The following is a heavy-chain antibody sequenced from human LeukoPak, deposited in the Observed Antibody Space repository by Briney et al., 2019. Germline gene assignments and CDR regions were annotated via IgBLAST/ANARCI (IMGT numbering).Heavy chain of an antibody. D-gene: IGHD6-13*01. J-gene: IGHJ4*02. Sequence: GGSLRLSCAASGFTFSSYWMAWVRQAPGKGLEWVANINQDGSEKYYGDSVKGRFSISRDNAKNSLYLQMNSLRAEDTAVYYCARDVIAAPGTSDYWGQGALVTVSS. CDR3: ARDVIAAPGTSDY. CDR2: INQDGSEK. CDR1: GFTFSSYW. V-gene: IGHV3-7*01.